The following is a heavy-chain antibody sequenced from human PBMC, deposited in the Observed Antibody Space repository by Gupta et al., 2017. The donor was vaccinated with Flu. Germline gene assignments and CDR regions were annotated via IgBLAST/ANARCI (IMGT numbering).Heavy chain of an antibody. CDR3: VKGKSDYYYYYGMDV. Sequence: EVQLVESGGGLVQPGGSLRLSCSASGFTFRSYAMHWVRQAPGKGLEYVSAISSNGGSTYYADSVKGRFTISRDNSKNTLYLQMSSLRAEDTAVYYCVKGKSDYYYYYGMDVWGQGTTVTVSS. J-gene: IGHJ6*02. V-gene: IGHV3-64D*06. CDR2: ISSNGGST. CDR1: GFTFRSYA.